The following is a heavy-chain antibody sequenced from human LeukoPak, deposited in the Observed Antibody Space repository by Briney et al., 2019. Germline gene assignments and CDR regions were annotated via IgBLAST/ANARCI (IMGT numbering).Heavy chain of an antibody. Sequence: PSETLSLTCTVSGGSISSYYWSWIRQPPGKGLEWLAYIYYSGSTNYNPSLKSRVTISVDTSKNQFSLKLSSVTAADTAVYYCARQSGGGYCSGGSCYQPRYYYGMDVWGQGTTVTVSS. CDR2: IYYSGST. CDR3: ARQSGGGYCSGGSCYQPRYYYGMDV. D-gene: IGHD2-15*01. CDR1: GGSISSYY. V-gene: IGHV4-59*08. J-gene: IGHJ6*02.